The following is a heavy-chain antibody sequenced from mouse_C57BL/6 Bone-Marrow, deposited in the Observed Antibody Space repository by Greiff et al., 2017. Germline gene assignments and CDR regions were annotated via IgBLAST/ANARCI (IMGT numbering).Heavy chain of an antibody. CDR1: GYTFTSYW. CDR2: IYPGNSDT. Sequence: EVQLQESGTVLARPGASVKMSCKTSGYTFTSYWMHWVKQRPGQGLEWIGAIYPGNSDTSYNQKFKGKAKLTAVTSASTAYMELSSLTNEDSAVYYCTVLYLPAYWGQGTLVTVSA. D-gene: IGHD2-12*01. V-gene: IGHV1-5*01. J-gene: IGHJ3*01. CDR3: TVLYLPAY.